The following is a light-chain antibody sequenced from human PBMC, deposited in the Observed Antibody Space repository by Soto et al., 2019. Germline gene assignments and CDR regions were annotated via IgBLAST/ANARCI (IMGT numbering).Light chain of an antibody. V-gene: IGKV3-20*01. J-gene: IGKJ1*01. CDR2: GAS. CDR3: QQDGRSPWT. CDR1: QSVSSSY. Sequence: EIVLTQSPGTLSLSPGERATLSCRASQSVSSSYLAWYQQKPGQAPRLLIYGASSRATGIPDRFSGSGSGTDFTLTISRLEPADFAVYYCQQDGRSPWTFGQGTKVEIK.